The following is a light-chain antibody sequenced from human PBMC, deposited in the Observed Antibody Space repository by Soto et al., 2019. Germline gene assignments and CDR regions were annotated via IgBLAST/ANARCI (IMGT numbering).Light chain of an antibody. J-gene: IGKJ2*01. CDR3: MHGSHWAPRYI. V-gene: IGKV2-30*01. CDR2: KVS. CDR1: QSLVFSDGNTF. Sequence: DVVMTQSPLSLPVTLGQPASISCRSSQSLVFSDGNTFFNWFHQRPGQSPRRLIYKVSKRDSGVPDRFSGSESATDFTLRISRVEAEDVGVYYCMHGSHWAPRYIFGQGTKLEIK.